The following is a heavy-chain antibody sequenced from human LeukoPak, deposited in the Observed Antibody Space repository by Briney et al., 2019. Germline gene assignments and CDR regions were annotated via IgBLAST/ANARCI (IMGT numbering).Heavy chain of an antibody. V-gene: IGHV3-30*18. CDR3: AKDYCSSTSCYGIDY. CDR2: ISYDGSNK. CDR1: GFTFSSYG. J-gene: IGHJ4*02. D-gene: IGHD2-2*01. Sequence: PGGSLRLSCAASGFTFSSYGMQWVRQAPGRGLEWVAVISYDGSNKYYADSVKGRFTISRDNSKNTLYLQMNSLRAEDTAVYYCAKDYCSSTSCYGIDYWGRGTLVTVSS.